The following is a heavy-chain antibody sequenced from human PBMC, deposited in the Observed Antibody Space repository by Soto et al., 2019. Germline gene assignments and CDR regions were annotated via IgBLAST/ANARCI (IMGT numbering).Heavy chain of an antibody. CDR3: AHSRIAAAGTSAFDI. CDR1: GFSLSTSGVG. J-gene: IGHJ3*02. D-gene: IGHD6-13*01. CDR2: IYWDDDK. V-gene: IGHV2-5*02. Sequence: QITLKESGPTLVKPTQTLTLTCTFSGFSLSTSGVGVGWIRQPPGKALEWLALIYWDDDKRYSPSLKSRLTITKDTSKNHVVLTMTNMDPVDTATYYCAHSRIAAAGTSAFDIWGQGTMVTVSS.